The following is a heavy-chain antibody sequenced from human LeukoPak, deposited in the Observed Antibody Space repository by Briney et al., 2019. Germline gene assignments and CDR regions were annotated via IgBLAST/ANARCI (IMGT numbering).Heavy chain of an antibody. V-gene: IGHV3-30*03. CDR3: ASRAEEYYYDSSGYSDP. CDR1: GFTFRTYW. J-gene: IGHJ5*02. Sequence: GGSLRLSCAASGFTFRTYWMSWVRQAPGKGLEWVAVISYDGSNKYYADSVKGRSTISRDNSKNTLYLQMNSLRAEDTAVYYCASRAEEYYYDSSGYSDPWGQGTLVTVSS. D-gene: IGHD3-22*01. CDR2: ISYDGSNK.